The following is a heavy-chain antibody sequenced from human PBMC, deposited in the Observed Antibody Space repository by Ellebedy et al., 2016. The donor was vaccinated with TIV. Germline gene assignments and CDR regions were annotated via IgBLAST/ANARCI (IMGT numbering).Heavy chain of an antibody. CDR2: MNQDGSAK. J-gene: IGHJ3*02. Sequence: GESLKISCAASGFTFNSYWMTWVRQAPGKGLEWVANMNQDGSAKYYVDSLRGRFTTSRDNAKNSLYLQMNSLRGEDTAVYYCATDGSYGDYRTPTHAFVMWGRGTLVTVSS. CDR3: ATDGSYGDYRTPTHAFVM. V-gene: IGHV3-7*01. CDR1: GFTFNSYW. D-gene: IGHD3-16*01.